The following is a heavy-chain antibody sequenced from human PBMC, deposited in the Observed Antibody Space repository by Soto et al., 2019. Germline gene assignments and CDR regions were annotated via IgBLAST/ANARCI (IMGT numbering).Heavy chain of an antibody. CDR3: ARPAAAVAGANWFDP. V-gene: IGHV3-30-3*01. J-gene: IGHJ5*02. D-gene: IGHD6-19*01. CDR1: GFTFSSYA. Sequence: GGSLRLSCAASGFTFSSYAMHWVRQAPGKGLEWVAVISYDGSNKYYADSVKGRFTISRDNSKNTLYLQMNSLRAEDTAVYYCARPAAAVAGANWFDPWGQGTLVTVSS. CDR2: ISYDGSNK.